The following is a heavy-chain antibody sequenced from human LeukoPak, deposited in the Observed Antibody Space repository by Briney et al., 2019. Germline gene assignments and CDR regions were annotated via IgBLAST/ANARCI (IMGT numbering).Heavy chain of an antibody. V-gene: IGHV3-33*01. D-gene: IGHD6-6*01. Sequence: QPGRSLRLSCAASGFPFSSYGMHWVRQAPGKGLEWVAVIWYDGSNKYYADSVKGRFTISRDNSKNTLYLQMNSLRAEDTAVYYCARSSIAARLVDYWGQGTLVTVSS. J-gene: IGHJ4*02. CDR2: IWYDGSNK. CDR3: ARSSIAARLVDY. CDR1: GFPFSSYG.